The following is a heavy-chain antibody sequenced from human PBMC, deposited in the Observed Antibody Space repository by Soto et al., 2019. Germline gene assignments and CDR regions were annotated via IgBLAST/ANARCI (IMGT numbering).Heavy chain of an antibody. CDR3: ARDGDSSGWYRHDAFDI. Sequence: SVKVSCKASGGTFSSYAISWVRQAPGQGLEWMGGIIPIFGTANYAQKFQGRVTITADESTSTAYMELSSLRSEDTAVYYCARDGDSSGWYRHDAFDIWGQGTMVTVSS. CDR1: GGTFSSYA. J-gene: IGHJ3*02. CDR2: IIPIFGTA. V-gene: IGHV1-69*13. D-gene: IGHD6-19*01.